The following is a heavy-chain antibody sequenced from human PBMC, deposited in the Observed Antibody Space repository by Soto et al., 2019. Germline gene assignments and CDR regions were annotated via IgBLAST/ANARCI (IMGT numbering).Heavy chain of an antibody. J-gene: IGHJ4*02. CDR2: IIPIFGTA. D-gene: IGHD2-21*02. Sequence: QVQLVPSGAEVKKPGSSVKVSCKASGGTFSSYAISWVRQAPGQGLEWMGGIIPIFGTANYAQKFQGRVTITADESTSTAYMELSSLRSEDTAVYYCARVVDCGGDCYQYYFDYWGQGTLVTVSS. V-gene: IGHV1-69*01. CDR3: ARVVDCGGDCYQYYFDY. CDR1: GGTFSSYA.